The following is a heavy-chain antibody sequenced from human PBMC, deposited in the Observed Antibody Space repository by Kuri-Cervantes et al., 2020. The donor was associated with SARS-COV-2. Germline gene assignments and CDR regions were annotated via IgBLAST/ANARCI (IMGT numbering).Heavy chain of an antibody. J-gene: IGHJ4*02. V-gene: IGHV3-30*03. CDR2: ISYDGSNK. Sequence: GESLKISCAASGFTFSSYSMNWVRQAPGKGLEWVAVISYDGSNKYYADSVKGRFTISRDNSKNTLYLQMNSLRAEDTAVYYCAREALTTVIDYWGQGTLVTVSS. CDR1: GFTFSSYS. D-gene: IGHD4-17*01. CDR3: AREALTTVIDY.